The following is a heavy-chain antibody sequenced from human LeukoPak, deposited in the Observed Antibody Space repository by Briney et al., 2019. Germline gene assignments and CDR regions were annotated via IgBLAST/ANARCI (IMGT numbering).Heavy chain of an antibody. D-gene: IGHD2-8*02. V-gene: IGHV3-49*04. Sequence: GGSLRLSCTASGFTFGDYAMSWVRQAPGKGLEWVGFIRSKAYGGTTEYAASVKGRFTISRDDSKSIAYLQMNSLKTEDTAVYYCTTDFHYWVDYWGQGTLVTVSS. CDR2: IRSKAYGGTT. CDR3: TTDFHYWVDY. CDR1: GFTFGDYA. J-gene: IGHJ4*02.